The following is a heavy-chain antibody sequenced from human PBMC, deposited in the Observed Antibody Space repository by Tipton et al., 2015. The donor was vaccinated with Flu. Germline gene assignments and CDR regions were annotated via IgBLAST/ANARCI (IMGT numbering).Heavy chain of an antibody. V-gene: IGHV4-39*07. CDR2: IYYSGST. J-gene: IGHJ4*02. Sequence: LRLSCTVSGGSISSSSHYWGWSRQPPGKGLEWIGSIYYSGSTYYNPSLKSRVTISVDTSKNQFSLQLSSVTAADTAVYYCAGAGYSSGWTAHYYFDYWGQGTLVTVSS. D-gene: IGHD6-19*01. CDR1: GGSISSSSHY. CDR3: AGAGYSSGWTAHYYFDY.